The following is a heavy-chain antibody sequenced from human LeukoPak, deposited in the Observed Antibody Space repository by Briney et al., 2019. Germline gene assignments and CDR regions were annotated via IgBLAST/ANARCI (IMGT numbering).Heavy chain of an antibody. CDR3: GRDLSGRDHDAFDI. J-gene: IGHJ3*02. CDR2: ISSSSSYM. D-gene: IGHD5-12*01. Sequence: GGSLRLSCAASGFTLSSYSMNWVRQAPGKGLGWVSSISSSSSYMYYADSVKGRFTISRDNAKNSLYLQLNSLRAEDTAVYYCGRDLSGRDHDAFDIWGQGTMVTVSS. CDR1: GFTLSSYS. V-gene: IGHV3-21*01.